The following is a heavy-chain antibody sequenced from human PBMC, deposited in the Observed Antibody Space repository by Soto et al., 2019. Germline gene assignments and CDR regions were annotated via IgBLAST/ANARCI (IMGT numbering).Heavy chain of an antibody. CDR1: GGSISSSNW. CDR2: IYHSGST. V-gene: IGHV4-4*02. D-gene: IGHD6-13*01. Sequence: SETLSLTCAVSGGSISSSNWWSWVRQPPGKGLEWIGEIYHSGSTNYNPSLKSRVTISVDKSKNQFSLKLSSVTAADTAVYYCARDPFLYSSPTEERSRDYYYYGMDVWGQGTTVTVSS. J-gene: IGHJ6*02. CDR3: ARDPFLYSSPTEERSRDYYYYGMDV.